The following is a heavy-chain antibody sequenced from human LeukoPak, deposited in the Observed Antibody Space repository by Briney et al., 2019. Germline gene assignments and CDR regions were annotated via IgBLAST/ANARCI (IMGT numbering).Heavy chain of an antibody. V-gene: IGHV5-51*01. CDR2: IYPGDSDT. CDR3: ARQIGYSSSWYDGTKYYFDY. J-gene: IGHJ4*02. D-gene: IGHD6-13*01. Sequence: GESLQISCKGSGYRFTSYWIGWVRQLPGKGLEWMGIIYPGDSDTRYSPSFQGQVTISADKSISTPYLQWSSLKASDTAMYYCARQIGYSSSWYDGTKYYFDYWGQGTLVTVSS. CDR1: GYRFTSYW.